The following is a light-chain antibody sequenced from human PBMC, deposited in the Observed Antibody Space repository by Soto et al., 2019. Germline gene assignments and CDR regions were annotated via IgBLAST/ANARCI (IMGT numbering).Light chain of an antibody. J-gene: IGLJ1*01. CDR2: GVN. CDR1: SSDIGAYDS. V-gene: IGLV2-14*01. Sequence: LTQPAPLSGSPGRSTTISSTGSSSDIGAYDSVSWFRQNPGKAPKLMISGVNSRPSGASNRFSGSKSGNTAYLTISGLQVEDEAEYFCCSFTTTSTHVFGTGTKVTV. CDR3: CSFTTTSTHV.